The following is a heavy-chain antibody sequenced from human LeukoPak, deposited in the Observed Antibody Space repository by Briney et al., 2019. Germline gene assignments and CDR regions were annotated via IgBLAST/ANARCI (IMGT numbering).Heavy chain of an antibody. V-gene: IGHV1-2*02. Sequence: GASVKVSCKASGYTFTGYYMHWVRQAPGQGLEWMGWINPNSGGTNYAQEFQGRVTMTRDTSISTAYMELSRLRSDDTAVYYCAGEYYFDNSGYYGVGDYWGQGTLVTVSS. CDR1: GYTFTGYY. D-gene: IGHD3-22*01. CDR3: AGEYYFDNSGYYGVGDY. CDR2: INPNSGGT. J-gene: IGHJ4*02.